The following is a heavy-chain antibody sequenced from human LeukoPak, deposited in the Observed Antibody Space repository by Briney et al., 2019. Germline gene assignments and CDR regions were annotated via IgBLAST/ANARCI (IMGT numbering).Heavy chain of an antibody. CDR1: GGSISSGSYY. D-gene: IGHD6-13*01. CDR3: ARVHSSSWLHFDY. CDR2: IYTSGST. V-gene: IGHV4-61*02. J-gene: IGHJ4*02. Sequence: SETLSLTCTVSGGSISSGSYYWSWIRQPAGKGLEWIGRIYTSGSTNYNPSLKSRVTISVDTSKNQFSLKLSSVTAADTAVYYCARVHSSSWLHFDYWGQGTLVTVSS.